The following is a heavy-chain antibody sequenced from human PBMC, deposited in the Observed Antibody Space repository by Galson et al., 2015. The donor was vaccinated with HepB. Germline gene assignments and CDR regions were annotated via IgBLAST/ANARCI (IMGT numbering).Heavy chain of an antibody. V-gene: IGHV1-2*06. J-gene: IGHJ5*02. CDR1: GYTFTGFY. CDR2: INPKSGGT. CDR3: ARGALVVVVGATQNNWFDP. Sequence: SVKVSCKASGYTFTGFYIHWVRQAPGQGPEWMGRINPKSGGTNYAQKFQGRVTMTRDTSISTAYMELSSLRSDDTAVYYCARGALVVVVGATQNNWFDPWGQGTLVTVSS. D-gene: IGHD2-15*01.